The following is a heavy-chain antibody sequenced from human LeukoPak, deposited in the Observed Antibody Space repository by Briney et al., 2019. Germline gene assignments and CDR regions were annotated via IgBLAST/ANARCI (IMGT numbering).Heavy chain of an antibody. Sequence: RGSLRLSCVASGFTFDDYGMSWVRQVPGKGLEWVSALNWNGGNTNYADSVKGRFTISRDNAKNPPYLQMNSLRAEDTALYYCARGRTKGIDYWGQGNLVTVSS. D-gene: IGHD2-8*01. J-gene: IGHJ4*02. CDR3: ARGRTKGIDY. CDR1: GFTFDDYG. V-gene: IGHV3-20*04. CDR2: LNWNGGNT.